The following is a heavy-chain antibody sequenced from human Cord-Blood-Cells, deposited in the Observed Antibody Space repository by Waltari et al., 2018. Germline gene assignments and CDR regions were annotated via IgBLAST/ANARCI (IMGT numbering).Heavy chain of an antibody. Sequence: QVQLVQSGAEVKKPGASVKVSCKASGYTFTSYAMHCVRQAPGQRLEWMGWINAGNGNTKYSQKFQGRVTITRDTSASTAYMELSSLRSEDTAVYYCARVHNWNYYFDYWGQGTLVTVSS. CDR3: ARVHNWNYYFDY. J-gene: IGHJ4*02. CDR2: INAGNGNT. CDR1: GYTFTSYA. V-gene: IGHV1-3*01. D-gene: IGHD1-7*01.